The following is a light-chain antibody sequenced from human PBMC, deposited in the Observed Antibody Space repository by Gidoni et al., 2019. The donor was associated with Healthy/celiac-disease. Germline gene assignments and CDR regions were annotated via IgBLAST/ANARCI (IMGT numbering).Light chain of an antibody. V-gene: IGKV1-9*01. CDR3: QQLNSYPRT. CDR1: QGISSY. CDR2: AAA. Sequence: DIQLTHSPSFLSASVGDRVTITCRASQGISSYLAWYQQKPGKAPKLLIYAAATVQSGVPSRFSGSGSGTEFTLTISSMQPEDFATYYCQQLNSYPRTFXXXTRLEIK. J-gene: IGKJ5*01.